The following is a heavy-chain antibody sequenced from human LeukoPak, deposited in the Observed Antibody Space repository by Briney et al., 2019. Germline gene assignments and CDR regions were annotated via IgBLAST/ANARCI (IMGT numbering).Heavy chain of an antibody. CDR3: ANLEGAVPAALYYYYGMDV. Sequence: GGSLRLSCAASGFTFSSYAMSWVRQAPGKGLEWVSAISGSGGSTYYADSVKGRFTISRDNSKNTLYLQMNSLRAEDTAVYYCANLEGAVPAALYYYYGMDVWGQGTTVIVSS. CDR1: GFTFSSYA. D-gene: IGHD2-2*01. J-gene: IGHJ6*02. V-gene: IGHV3-23*01. CDR2: ISGSGGST.